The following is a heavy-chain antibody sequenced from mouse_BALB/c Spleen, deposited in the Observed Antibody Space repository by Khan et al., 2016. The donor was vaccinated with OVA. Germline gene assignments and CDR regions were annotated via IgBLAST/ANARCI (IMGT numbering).Heavy chain of an antibody. J-gene: IGHJ2*01. CDR3: ATSYFYGYYFDY. D-gene: IGHD1-1*01. CDR1: GFTFSSYG. CDR2: ISGDSNTI. Sequence: EVELVESGGGLVQPGGSRKLSCAASGFTFSSYGMHWVRQAPEKGLEWVAYISGDSNTIYYADTVKGRFTISRDNPKNTLFLQMTSLMSEDTARYYCATSYFYGYYFDYWCPGTTLTVSS. V-gene: IGHV5-17*02.